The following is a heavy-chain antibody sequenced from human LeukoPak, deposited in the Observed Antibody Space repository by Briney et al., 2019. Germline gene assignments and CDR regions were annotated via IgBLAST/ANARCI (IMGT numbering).Heavy chain of an antibody. D-gene: IGHD2-2*01. J-gene: IGHJ3*02. V-gene: IGHV4-59*01. CDR1: GGSISSYY. Sequence: SETLSLTCTVSGGSISSYYWSWIRQPPGKGLEWIGNIYYSGSTNYNPSLKSRVTISVDTSKNQFSLKLSSVTAADTAVYYCARRCSSTSCYDAFDIWGQGTMVTVSS. CDR2: IYYSGST. CDR3: ARRCSSTSCYDAFDI.